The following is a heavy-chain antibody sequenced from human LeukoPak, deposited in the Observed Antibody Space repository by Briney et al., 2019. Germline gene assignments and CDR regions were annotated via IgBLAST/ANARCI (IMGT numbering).Heavy chain of an antibody. CDR2: ISAYNGNT. Sequence: GASVKVSCKASGYTFTSYGISWVRQAPGQGLEWMGWISAYNGNTNYAQKLQGRVTMTTDTSTSTAYMELRSLRSDDTAVYYCARDLSINTYSSGWYFDYWGQGTLVTVSS. V-gene: IGHV1-18*01. CDR1: GYTFTSYG. CDR3: ARDLSINTYSSGWYFDY. J-gene: IGHJ4*02. D-gene: IGHD6-19*01.